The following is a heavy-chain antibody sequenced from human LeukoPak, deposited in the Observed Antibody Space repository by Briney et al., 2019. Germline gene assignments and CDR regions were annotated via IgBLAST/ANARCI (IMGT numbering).Heavy chain of an antibody. D-gene: IGHD3-22*01. J-gene: IGHJ4*02. CDR1: GYTFTGYY. V-gene: IGHV1-2*02. CDR2: INPNSGGT. CDR3: ARDYSRTYYYDSSGYFDTIDY. Sequence: ASVKVSCKASGYTFTGYYMHWVRQAPGQGLEWMGWINPNSGGTNYAQKFQGRVTMTRDTSISTAYMELSRLRSDDTAVYYCARDYSRTYYYDSSGYFDTIDYWGQGTLVTVSS.